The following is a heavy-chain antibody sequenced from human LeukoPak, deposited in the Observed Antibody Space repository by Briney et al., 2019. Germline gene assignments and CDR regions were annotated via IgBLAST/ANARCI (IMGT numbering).Heavy chain of an antibody. V-gene: IGHV4-34*01. CDR3: ARVDYYYMDV. CDR1: GGSFSGYY. Sequence: SETLSLTCGVYGGSFSGYYWSWIRQPPGKGLEWIGYIYHSGSTYYNPSLKSRVTISVDRSKNQFSLKLSSVTAADTAVYYCARVDYYYMDVWGKGTTVTVSS. CDR2: IYHSGST. J-gene: IGHJ6*03.